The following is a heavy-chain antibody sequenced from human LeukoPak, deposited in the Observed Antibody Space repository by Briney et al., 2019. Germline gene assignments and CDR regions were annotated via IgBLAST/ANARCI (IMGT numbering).Heavy chain of an antibody. D-gene: IGHD3-3*01. CDR3: ARGQLDYDFWSGYYRNWFDP. CDR2: IYGSGGT. Sequence: SETLSLTCSVSGGSMSRYFWSWVRQPAGKGLEWIGRIYGSGGTNYNSSLKSRVTMSADTSKNQFSLNLSSVTAADTAVYYCARGQLDYDFWSGYYRNWFDPWGQETLVTVSS. J-gene: IGHJ5*02. V-gene: IGHV4-4*07. CDR1: GGSMSRYF.